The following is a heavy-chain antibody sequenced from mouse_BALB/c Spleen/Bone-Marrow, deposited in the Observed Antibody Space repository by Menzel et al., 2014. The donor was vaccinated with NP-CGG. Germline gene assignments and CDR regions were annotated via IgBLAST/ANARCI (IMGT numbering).Heavy chain of an antibody. V-gene: IGHV5-17*02. CDR2: ISSGSSTV. J-gene: IGHJ2*01. Sequence: EVKLVESGGGLVQPGGSRKLSCAASGFTFSSFGMHWVRQAPEKGLEWVAYISSGSSTVFYADTVKGRFTVSRDNHKNTLFLQMSSLRSEDTAMYYCARSRGNFEDFDYWGQGTTLTVSS. D-gene: IGHD2-1*01. CDR1: GFTFSSFG. CDR3: ARSRGNFEDFDY.